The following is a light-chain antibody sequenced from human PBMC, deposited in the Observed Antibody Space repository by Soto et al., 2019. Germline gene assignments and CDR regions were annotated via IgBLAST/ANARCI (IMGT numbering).Light chain of an antibody. J-gene: IGKJ1*01. CDR1: QSFSSN. V-gene: IGKV3-20*01. Sequence: EIVLTQSPGTLSLSPGERATLSCRASQSFSSNLAWYQQKLGQAPRLLIYGVSSRATGIPTRFSGSGFGTDFTLTISGLEPEDFAVYYCQQYATSPGTFGQGTRVEIK. CDR3: QQYATSPGT. CDR2: GVS.